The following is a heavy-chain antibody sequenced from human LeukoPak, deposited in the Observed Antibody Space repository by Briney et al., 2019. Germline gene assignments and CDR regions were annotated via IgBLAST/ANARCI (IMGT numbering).Heavy chain of an antibody. V-gene: IGHV3-74*01. J-gene: IGHJ4*02. CDR3: ARALGSSSDF. D-gene: IGHD1-26*01. Sequence: GGSLRLSCAASGFTFSNSWMHWVRQAPGKGLVWVSRINDDGSTTNYADSVKGRFTISRDNAKNTLYLQMNSLSGEDTAVYYCARALGSSSDFWGQGTLVTVSS. CDR1: GFTFSNSW. CDR2: INDDGSTT.